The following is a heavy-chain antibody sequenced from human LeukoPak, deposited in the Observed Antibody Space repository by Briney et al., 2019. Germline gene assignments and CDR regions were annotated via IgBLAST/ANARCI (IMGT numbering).Heavy chain of an antibody. V-gene: IGHV3-21*01. CDR1: GFTFSHYT. CDR2: ISSSSNYI. J-gene: IGHJ5*02. D-gene: IGHD2-2*01. CDR3: ARELGSTTSWFDP. Sequence: PGGSLRLSCEASGFTFSHYTMIWVRQAPGKGLEWISSISSSSNYIYYGDSVRGRFTISRDNARSSLFLQMNILRTEDTAFYYCARELGSTTSWFDPWGQGTLVTVSS.